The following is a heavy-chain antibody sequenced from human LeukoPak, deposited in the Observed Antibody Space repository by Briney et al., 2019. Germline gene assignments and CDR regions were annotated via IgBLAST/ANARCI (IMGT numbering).Heavy chain of an antibody. D-gene: IGHD5-24*01. CDR3: AKDRGNYLRVPFDY. Sequence: TGGSLRLSCAASGFTFSNYAMSWVRQAPGKGLDWVSAISGTGGSTYYADSVKGRFTISRDNSKNTLYLQMNSLRAEDPAVYYCAKDRGNYLRVPFDYWRQGTLVTVSS. CDR2: ISGTGGST. J-gene: IGHJ4*02. V-gene: IGHV3-23*01. CDR1: GFTFSNYA.